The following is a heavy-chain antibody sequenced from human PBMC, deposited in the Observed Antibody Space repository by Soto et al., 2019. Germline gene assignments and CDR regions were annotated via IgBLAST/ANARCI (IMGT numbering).Heavy chain of an antibody. Sequence: PWGPLRLSRAASGFTISSYAMSCVRQAPGKGLEWVSAISGSGGSTYYADSVKGRFTISRDNSKNTLYLQMNSLRAEDTAVYYCAKDPYYDSSGYYYAFTDSLRYFDYWGQGTLDTVSS. CDR2: ISGSGGST. J-gene: IGHJ4*02. D-gene: IGHD3-22*01. CDR3: AKDPYYDSSGYYYAFTDSLRYFDY. CDR1: GFTISSYA. V-gene: IGHV3-23*01.